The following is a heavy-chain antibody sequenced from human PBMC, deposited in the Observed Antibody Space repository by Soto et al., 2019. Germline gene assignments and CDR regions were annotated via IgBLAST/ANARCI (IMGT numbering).Heavy chain of an antibody. CDR2: IIATFGTA. Sequence: SVKVSCKTSGVTFSNYGFSWVRQARGQGLEWMGGIIATFGTADYPQKFQDRVTITADISTSTIYWELSRLRFEDTAVSYCVRAGDGAALCRKYYLSSW. J-gene: IGHJ5*01. CDR1: GVTFSNYG. V-gene: IGHV1-69*06. D-gene: IGHD2-8*01. CDR3: VRAGDGAALCRKYYLSS.